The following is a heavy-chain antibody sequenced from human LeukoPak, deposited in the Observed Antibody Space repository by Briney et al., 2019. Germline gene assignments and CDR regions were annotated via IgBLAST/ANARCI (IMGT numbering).Heavy chain of an antibody. J-gene: IGHJ4*02. D-gene: IGHD1-7*01. CDR2: IIPIFGTA. CDR1: GGTFSSYA. Sequence: ASVKVSCKASGGTFSSYAISWVRQAPGQGLEWMGGIIPIFGTANYAQKFQGRVTITTDESTSTAYMELSSLRSEDTAVYYYARLGVTGTTKRFYYFDYWGQGTLVTVSS. V-gene: IGHV1-69*05. CDR3: ARLGVTGTTKRFYYFDY.